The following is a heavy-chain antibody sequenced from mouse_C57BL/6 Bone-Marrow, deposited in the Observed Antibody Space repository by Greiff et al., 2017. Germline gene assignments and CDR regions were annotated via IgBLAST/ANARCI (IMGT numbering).Heavy chain of an antibody. V-gene: IGHV1-82*01. CDR1: GYAFSSSW. Sequence: VQLQQSGPELVKPGASVKISCKASGYAFSSSWMNWVKQRPGKGLEWIGRIYPGDGDTNYNRKFKGKATLTADKSSSTAYMQLSSLTSEDSAVYFCARSYEAWFAYWGQGTLVTVSA. J-gene: IGHJ3*01. CDR2: IYPGDGDT. D-gene: IGHD1-1*01. CDR3: ARSYEAWFAY.